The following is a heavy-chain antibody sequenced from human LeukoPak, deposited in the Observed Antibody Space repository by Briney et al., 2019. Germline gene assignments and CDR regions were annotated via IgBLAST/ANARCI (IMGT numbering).Heavy chain of an antibody. CDR2: IQSDGSKE. V-gene: IGHV3-33*05. CDR3: ARDQYDTWSRRGNFDS. D-gene: IGHD3-3*01. Sequence: PGGSLRLSCVASGFIFSKYGMHWVRQVPGRGLEWVTAIQSDGSKEYYEDSVKGRFTTSRDDSKNTVFLQMNSLRVEDTAVFYCARDQYDTWSRRGNFDSWGQGTLVIVSS. CDR1: GFIFSKYG. J-gene: IGHJ4*02.